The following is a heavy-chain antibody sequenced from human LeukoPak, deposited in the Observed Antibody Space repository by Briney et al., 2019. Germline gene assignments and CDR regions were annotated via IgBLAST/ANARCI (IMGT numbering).Heavy chain of an antibody. CDR1: GYSISSGYY. J-gene: IGHJ4*02. D-gene: IGHD5-12*01. CDR2: IYYSGST. Sequence: PSETLSLTCTVSGYSISSGYYWGWIRQPPGKGLEWIGCIYYSGSTSYNPSLKSRVTISVDTSKNQFSLKLSSVTAADTAVYYCARLPTITFFDYWGQGTLVTVSS. CDR3: ARLPTITFFDY. V-gene: IGHV4-38-2*02.